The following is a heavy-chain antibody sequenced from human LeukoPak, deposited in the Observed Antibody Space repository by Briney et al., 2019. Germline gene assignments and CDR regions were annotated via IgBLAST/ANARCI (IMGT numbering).Heavy chain of an antibody. V-gene: IGHV3-30*02. J-gene: IGHJ4*02. CDR2: IRYDGSNK. CDR3: AKDGSSRYYDILTGYYSSYFDY. CDR1: GFTFSSYG. Sequence: GGSLRLSCAASGFTFSSYGMHWVRQAPGKGLEWVAFIRYDGSNKYYADSVKGRFTISRDNFKNTLYLQMNSLRAEDTAVYYCAKDGSSRYYDILTGYYSSYFDYWGQGTLVTVSS. D-gene: IGHD3-9*01.